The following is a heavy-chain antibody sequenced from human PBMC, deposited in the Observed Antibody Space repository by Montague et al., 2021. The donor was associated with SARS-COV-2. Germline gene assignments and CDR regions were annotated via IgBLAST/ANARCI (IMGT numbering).Heavy chain of an antibody. CDR2: ISGSGGST. Sequence: SLRLSCAASGFTFSSYSMSWVRQAPGKGLEWVSAISGSGGSTYYADSVKGRFSISRDNSKNTLYLQMNILRAEDTAVYYCAKDRSLLWFGELPPLGYYYGVDVWGQGTTVTVSS. D-gene: IGHD3-10*01. CDR3: AKDRSLLWFGELPPLGYYYGVDV. CDR1: GFTFSSYS. V-gene: IGHV3-23*01. J-gene: IGHJ6*02.